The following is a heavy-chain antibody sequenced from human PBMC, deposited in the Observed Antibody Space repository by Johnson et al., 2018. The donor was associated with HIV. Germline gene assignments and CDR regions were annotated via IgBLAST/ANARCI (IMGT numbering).Heavy chain of an antibody. D-gene: IGHD3-10*01. CDR3: AKANVSGSYWAFDI. CDR2: ISWNSGSI. Sequence: VQLVESGGGWVQPGRSLRLSCAASGFTFDDYAMHWVRQAPGKGLEWVSGISWNSGSIGYADSVKGRFTISRDNAKNSLYLQINSLRAEDTAWYYCAKANVSGSYWAFDIWGQGTMVTVSS. V-gene: IGHV3-9*01. CDR1: GFTFDDYA. J-gene: IGHJ3*02.